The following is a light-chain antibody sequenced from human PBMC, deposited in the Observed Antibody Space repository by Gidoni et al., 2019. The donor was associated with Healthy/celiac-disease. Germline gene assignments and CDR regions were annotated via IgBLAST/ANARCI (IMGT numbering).Light chain of an antibody. J-gene: IGLJ3*02. V-gene: IGLV2-23*01. Sequence: PAPTHPAPVSSSPPQTITISCTGTSSDVGSYNLVSWYQQHPGKAPKLMIYEGSKRPSGVSNRFSGSKAGNTASLTISGLQAEDEADYYCCSYAGRSTLVFGGGTKLTVL. CDR2: EGS. CDR3: CSYAGRSTLV. CDR1: SSDVGSYNL.